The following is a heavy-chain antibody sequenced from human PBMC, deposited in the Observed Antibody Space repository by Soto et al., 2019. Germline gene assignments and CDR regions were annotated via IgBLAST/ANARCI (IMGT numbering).Heavy chain of an antibody. Sequence: GASVKVSCKASGGTFSSYAISWVRQAPGQGLEWMGGIISIFGTANYAQKFQGRVTITADESTSTAYMELSSLRSEDTAVYYCARDRDSQFDYWGQGTLVTVSS. D-gene: IGHD2-21*02. CDR2: IISIFGTA. V-gene: IGHV1-69*13. CDR3: ARDRDSQFDY. J-gene: IGHJ4*02. CDR1: GGTFSSYA.